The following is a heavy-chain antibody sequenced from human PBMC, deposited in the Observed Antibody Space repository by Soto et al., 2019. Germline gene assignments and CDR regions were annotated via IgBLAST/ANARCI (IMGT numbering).Heavy chain of an antibody. CDR3: ATPIVAFY. J-gene: IGHJ4*02. V-gene: IGHV1-3*01. CDR2: INAGNGNA. CDR1: GYTFTSYA. Sequence: ASVKVSCKASGYTFTSYAIHWVRQAPGQRLEWMGWINAGNGNAKYSQKFQGRVIITRDTSAGTAYMELRSLRSEDTAVYYCATPIVAFYWGQGTMVTVYS. D-gene: IGHD5-12*01.